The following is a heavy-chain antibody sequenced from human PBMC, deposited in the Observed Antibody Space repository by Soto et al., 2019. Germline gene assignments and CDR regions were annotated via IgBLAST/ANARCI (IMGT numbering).Heavy chain of an antibody. V-gene: IGHV3-30-3*01. CDR2: ISYDGSNK. CDR3: ARGSYSSDYYYYGMVV. Sequence: GGSLRLSCAASGFTFSSYAMHWVRQAPGKGLEWVAVISYDGSNKYYADSVKGRFTISRDNSKNTLYLQMNSLRAEDTAVYYCARGSYSSDYYYYGMVVWGQGTTVTVSS. CDR1: GFTFSSYA. D-gene: IGHD6-25*01. J-gene: IGHJ6*02.